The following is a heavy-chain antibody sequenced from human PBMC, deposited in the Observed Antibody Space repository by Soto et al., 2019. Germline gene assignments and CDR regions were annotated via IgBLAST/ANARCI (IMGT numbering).Heavy chain of an antibody. J-gene: IGHJ4*02. Sequence: EVQLLESGGGLVQPGGSLRLSCAASGFIFSNYAMGWVRQAPGRGLEWVSTITGSGDGTDYAESVKGRFTISRDNSKNTLFLQMTSLRAADTTLYYCNKAITNERQIEYWCKGTMVTVSS. D-gene: IGHD2-8*01. CDR1: GFIFSNYA. CDR2: ITGSGDGT. CDR3: NKAITNERQIEY. V-gene: IGHV3-23*01.